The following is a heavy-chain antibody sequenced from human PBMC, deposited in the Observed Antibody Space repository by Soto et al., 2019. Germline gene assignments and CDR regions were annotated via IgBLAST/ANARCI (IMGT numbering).Heavy chain of an antibody. Sequence: EVQLEESGGGLVRPGGSLRLSCAASGFTFSSYSMNWVRQAPGKGLEWVSSISRSSSFIYYADTVKGRFTISRDNAKNSLYLQMNSLRAEDTAMYYCASGGYGDYSTWYFDLWGRGTLVSVSS. D-gene: IGHD4-17*01. V-gene: IGHV3-21*01. CDR2: ISRSSSFI. CDR3: ASGGYGDYSTWYFDL. J-gene: IGHJ2*01. CDR1: GFTFSSYS.